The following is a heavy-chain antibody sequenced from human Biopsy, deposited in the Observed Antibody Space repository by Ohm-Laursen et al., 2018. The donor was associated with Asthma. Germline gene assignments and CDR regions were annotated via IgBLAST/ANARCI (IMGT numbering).Heavy chain of an antibody. V-gene: IGHV1-3*04. Sequence: ASVKVSCKASGYNFISFSILWVLQAFGQCFVWICWFIIGIGVTKYSQKFQGRVTITRDTSASTAYMELRSLRSEDTATYYCARTYYDFLTGQVKDVFGVWGQGTMVTVSS. CDR1: GYNFISFS. J-gene: IGHJ3*01. D-gene: IGHD3-9*01. CDR3: ARTYYDFLTGQVKDVFGV. CDR2: FIIGIGVT.